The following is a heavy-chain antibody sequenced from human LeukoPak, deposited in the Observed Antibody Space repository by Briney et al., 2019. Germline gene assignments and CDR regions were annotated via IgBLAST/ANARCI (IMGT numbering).Heavy chain of an antibody. Sequence: GASVKVSCKASGYTFTGYYVHWVRQAPGQGLEWMGWINPNSGGTNYAQKFQGRVTMTRDTSISTTYMELSRLRSDDTAVYYCARDTDTAMVDYWGQGTLVTVSS. J-gene: IGHJ4*02. CDR2: INPNSGGT. CDR1: GYTFTGYY. V-gene: IGHV1-2*02. CDR3: ARDTDTAMVDY. D-gene: IGHD5-18*01.